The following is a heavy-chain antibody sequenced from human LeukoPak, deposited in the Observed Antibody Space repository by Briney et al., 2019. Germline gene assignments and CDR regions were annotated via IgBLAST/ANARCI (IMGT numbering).Heavy chain of an antibody. J-gene: IGHJ4*02. CDR3: ARDLAVAHTGVDY. D-gene: IGHD6-19*01. CDR2: VIPILGII. Sequence: VASVTVSCKASGGTFSSYAISWVRQAPGQGLEWMGRVIPILGIINYAQNFQGRVTITADKSTSTAYMELSSLRSEDTAFYYCARDLAVAHTGVDYWGQGTLVTVSS. V-gene: IGHV1-69*04. CDR1: GGTFSSYA.